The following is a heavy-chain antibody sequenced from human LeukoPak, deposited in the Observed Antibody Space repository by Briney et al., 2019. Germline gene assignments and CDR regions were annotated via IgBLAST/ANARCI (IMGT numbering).Heavy chain of an antibody. CDR2: VHSNGRT. V-gene: IGHV4-59*01. CDR1: GGSMTGYY. CDR3: ARWGGEPHLPFDY. J-gene: IGHJ4*02. Sequence: SETLSLTCTVSGGSMTGYYWNWIRQPPGKGLEWIGYVHSNGRTTSSPSLRSRLTMSVDTSKNEFSLRINSMIAAATAVYYCARWGGEPHLPFDYWGQGILVSASS. D-gene: IGHD3-16*01.